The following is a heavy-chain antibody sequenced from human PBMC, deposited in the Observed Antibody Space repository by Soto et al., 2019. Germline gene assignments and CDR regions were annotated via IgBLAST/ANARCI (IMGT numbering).Heavy chain of an antibody. CDR3: ARMASCGTLNWFDR. CDR1: GYTFINYD. CDR2: MNPGSGKT. V-gene: IGHV1-8*02. Sequence: QVQLVQSGAEVKEPGASVRVSCKASGYTFINYDISWVRQATGQGLEWMGWMNPGSGKTGYANKFQGRVNMTRDAYTSTAQLELSSLPSEDTAVYYCARMASCGTLNWFDRWGQGTLVTV. D-gene: IGHD2-21*01. J-gene: IGHJ5*02.